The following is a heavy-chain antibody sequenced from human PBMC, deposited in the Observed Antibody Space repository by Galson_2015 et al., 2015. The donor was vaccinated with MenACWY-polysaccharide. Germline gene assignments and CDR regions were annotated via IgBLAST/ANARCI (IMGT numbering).Heavy chain of an antibody. CDR1: GFTFSSYS. D-gene: IGHD6-19*01. CDR2: ISSSSSYI. J-gene: IGHJ6*02. V-gene: IGHV3-21*01. Sequence: SLRLSCAASGFTFSSYSMNWVRQAPGKGLEWVSSISSSSSYIYYADSVKGRFTISRDNAKNSLYLQMNSLRAEDTAVYYCARESSGWPELLYYYGMDVWGQGTTVTVSS. CDR3: ARESSGWPELLYYYGMDV.